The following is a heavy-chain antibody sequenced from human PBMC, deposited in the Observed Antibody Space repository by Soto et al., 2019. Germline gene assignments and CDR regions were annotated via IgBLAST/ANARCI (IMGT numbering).Heavy chain of an antibody. CDR1: AFTFSSYA. J-gene: IGHJ3*02. D-gene: IGHD1-26*01. CDR3: AREGVTYSGSYYNAFDI. Sequence: QVHLVESGGGVVQPGRSLRLSCAASAFTFSSYAMHWVHQAPGKGLEWVAVISYDGTNKYYADSVKGRFTISRDNSKNTLVLRMNSLRAEDTAVYYCAREGVTYSGSYYNAFDIWGQGTMVTVSS. CDR2: ISYDGTNK. V-gene: IGHV3-30-3*01.